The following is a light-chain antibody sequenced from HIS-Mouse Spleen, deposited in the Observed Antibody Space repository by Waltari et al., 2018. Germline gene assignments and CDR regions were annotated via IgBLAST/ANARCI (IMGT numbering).Light chain of an antibody. CDR1: TSDVGGYNY. J-gene: IGLJ2*01. CDR3: SSYTSSSFNVV. CDR2: DVS. V-gene: IGLV2-14*03. Sequence: QSALTQPASGSGSPGRSITISCPGTTSDVGGYNYVSWYQHHPGKAPKIMLYDVSNRPSGVSNRFSGSKSGNTATLTISGLQAEDEADYYCSSYTSSSFNVVFGGGTKLTVL.